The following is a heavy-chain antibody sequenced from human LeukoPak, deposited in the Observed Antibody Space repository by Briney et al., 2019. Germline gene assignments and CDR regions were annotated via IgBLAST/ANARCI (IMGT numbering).Heavy chain of an antibody. V-gene: IGHV1-69*13. J-gene: IGHJ4*02. Sequence: SVKVSCKASGGTFSSYAISWVRQAPGQGLEWMGGIIPIFGTANYEQKFRGRVTITADESTSTAYMELSSLRSEDTAVYYCARESDSSGYYGSSYYFDYWGQGTLVTVSS. CDR1: GGTFSSYA. CDR3: ARESDSSGYYGSSYYFDY. D-gene: IGHD3-22*01. CDR2: IIPIFGTA.